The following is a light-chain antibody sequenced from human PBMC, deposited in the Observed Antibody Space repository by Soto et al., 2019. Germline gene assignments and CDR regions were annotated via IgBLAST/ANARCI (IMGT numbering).Light chain of an antibody. CDR2: GAS. CDR3: QQRSNWPRT. Sequence: EIMLTQSPDTLSLSPGERVTLSCRASQTVILNYLAWHQQKPGQTPRLLVYGASSRATGIPDRFSGSGSGTDFTLTISSLEPEDFAVYYCQQRSNWPRTFGQGTKV. V-gene: IGKV3D-20*02. CDR1: QTVILNY. J-gene: IGKJ1*01.